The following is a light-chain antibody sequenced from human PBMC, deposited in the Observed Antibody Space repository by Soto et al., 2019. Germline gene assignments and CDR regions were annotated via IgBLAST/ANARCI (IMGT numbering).Light chain of an antibody. Sequence: QSVLTQPRSVSGSPGQSVTISCTGTSSDVGGYNYVSWYQQHPGKAPKLMIYDVSKRPSGVPDRFSGSKSGNTASLTISGLQAEDEADYYCCSYAGSYTSYVFGTGTKVHRP. CDR3: CSYAGSYTSYV. V-gene: IGLV2-11*01. CDR1: SSDVGGYNY. CDR2: DVS. J-gene: IGLJ1*01.